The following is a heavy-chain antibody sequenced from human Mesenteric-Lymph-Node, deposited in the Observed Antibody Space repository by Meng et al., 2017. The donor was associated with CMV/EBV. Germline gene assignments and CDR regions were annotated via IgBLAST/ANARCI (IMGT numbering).Heavy chain of an antibody. CDR2: IYHDGRT. CDR3: ASRTIASRPSHLDY. J-gene: IGHJ4*02. CDR1: GISISSSTW. D-gene: IGHD6-6*01. V-gene: IGHV4-4*02. Sequence: VSGISISSSTWWNWGRQPPGKGLEWIGEIYHDGRTNYDASLNARVSMSVDKSRSQFSLNLNSVTVADTAVYYCASRTIASRPSHLDYWGQGALVTVSS.